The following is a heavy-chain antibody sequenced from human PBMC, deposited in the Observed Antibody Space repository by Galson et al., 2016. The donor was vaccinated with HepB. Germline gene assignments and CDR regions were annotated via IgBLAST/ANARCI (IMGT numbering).Heavy chain of an antibody. D-gene: IGHD1-1*01. CDR1: GYTFTSYG. CDR2: ISAYNGNT. CDR3: ARAQNWNDGGDDAFDI. Sequence: SVKVSCKASGYTFTSYGFSWVRQAPGQGLEWMGWISAYNGNTNYAQNLQGRVTMTRDTSTSTVYMELRSLRSDDTAVYYCARAQNWNDGGDDAFDIWGQGTMVTVSS. J-gene: IGHJ3*02. V-gene: IGHV1-18*01.